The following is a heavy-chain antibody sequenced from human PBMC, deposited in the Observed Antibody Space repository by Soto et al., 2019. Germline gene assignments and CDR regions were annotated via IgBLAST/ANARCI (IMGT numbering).Heavy chain of an antibody. Sequence: QVQLQQWGAGLLKPSETLSLTCAVYGGSFSGYYWSWIRQPPGKGLEWIGEINHSGSTNYNPSLKSRVTISVDTSKNQFSLKLSSVTAADTAVYYCARSPQIVVVVAATPYYYYYGMDVWGQGTTVTVSS. CDR1: GGSFSGYY. J-gene: IGHJ6*02. D-gene: IGHD2-15*01. CDR2: INHSGST. CDR3: ARSPQIVVVVAATPYYYYYGMDV. V-gene: IGHV4-34*01.